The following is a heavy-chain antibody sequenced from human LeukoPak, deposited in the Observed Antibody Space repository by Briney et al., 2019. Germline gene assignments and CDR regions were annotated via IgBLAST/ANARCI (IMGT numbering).Heavy chain of an antibody. J-gene: IGHJ4*02. Sequence: PGGSLRLSCAASGFTFSTYAMSWVRQAPGKGLEWVSTISGDGGSTYYADSVKGRFTISRGNSKNTLYLQMNSLRAEDTALYYCANNGGYNILTGYEAAYFDYWGQGTLVTVSS. V-gene: IGHV3-23*01. CDR3: ANNGGYNILTGYEAAYFDY. CDR2: ISGDGGST. D-gene: IGHD3-9*01. CDR1: GFTFSTYA.